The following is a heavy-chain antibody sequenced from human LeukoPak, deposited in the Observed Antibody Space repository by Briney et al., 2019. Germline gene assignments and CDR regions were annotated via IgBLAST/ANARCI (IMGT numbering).Heavy chain of an antibody. CDR1: GYTLTELS. Sequence: ASVKVSCKVSGYTLTELSMHWVRQAPGKGLEWMGGFDPEDGETIYAQKFQGRVTMTEDTSTDTAYMELSSLRSEDTAVYYCAAVGAGYSSGPTGYYFDYSGQGTLVTVSS. V-gene: IGHV1-24*01. J-gene: IGHJ4*02. CDR3: AAVGAGYSSGPTGYYFDY. D-gene: IGHD6-19*01. CDR2: FDPEDGET.